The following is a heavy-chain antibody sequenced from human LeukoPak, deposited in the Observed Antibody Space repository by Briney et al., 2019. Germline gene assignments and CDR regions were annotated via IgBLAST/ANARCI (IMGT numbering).Heavy chain of an antibody. CDR3: ARVKGGYDSRVY. J-gene: IGHJ4*02. D-gene: IGHD5-12*01. CDR2: THHSGST. Sequence: SETLSLTCTVSGYSISIGYYWGWIRQPPRKGLEWIGTTHHSGSTHYNPSLKSRVTISVETSKNQFSLKLTSVTAADTAVYYCARVKGGYDSRVYWGQGTLVTVSS. V-gene: IGHV4-38-2*02. CDR1: GYSISIGYY.